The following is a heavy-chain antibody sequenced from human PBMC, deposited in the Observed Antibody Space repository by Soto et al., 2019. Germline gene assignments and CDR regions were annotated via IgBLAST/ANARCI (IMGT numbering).Heavy chain of an antibody. CDR1: DGSSSSYY. CDR3: AGGGFGVARDY. J-gene: IGHJ4*02. V-gene: IGHV4-30-2*01. Sequence: ASEPLSVTRRVGDGSSSSYYWSCIHQPPGKGLEWIGYIYHSGSTYYNPSLKSRVTISVDRSKNQFSLKLSSVTAADTAVYYCAGGGFGVARDYWGQGTLVTVSS. D-gene: IGHD3-3*01. CDR2: IYHSGST.